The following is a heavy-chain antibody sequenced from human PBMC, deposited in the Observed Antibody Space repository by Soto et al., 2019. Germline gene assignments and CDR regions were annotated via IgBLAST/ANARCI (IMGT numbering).Heavy chain of an antibody. J-gene: IGHJ4*02. CDR1: GFTVSYHC. D-gene: IGHD3-10*01. Sequence: GGSLRRARAVSGFTVSYHCMDGVRQAPGRWLEWVGRSRNKDHTYSTEYAPSVKGRFTISRDDSENSLRLHMNSLKTEDTAVYYCVRGYRGFDYWGQGTLVTVSS. CDR2: SRNKDHTYST. V-gene: IGHV3-72*01. CDR3: VRGYRGFDY.